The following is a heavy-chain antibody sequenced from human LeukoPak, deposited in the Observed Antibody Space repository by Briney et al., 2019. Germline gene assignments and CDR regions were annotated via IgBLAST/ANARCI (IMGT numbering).Heavy chain of an antibody. V-gene: IGHV3-48*03. Sequence: GGSLRLSCAASGFTSSMNEMNWVCQAPGKGLEWVSYISNSGTTMYYAGSVMGRFTISRDNAKNSLYLQLNSLRAEDTAVYYCVRDSVSCGGNDCNHFDHLGQGSLVTVSS. J-gene: IGHJ4*02. D-gene: IGHD2-21*01. CDR1: GFTSSMNE. CDR2: ISNSGTTM. CDR3: VRDSVSCGGNDCNHFDH.